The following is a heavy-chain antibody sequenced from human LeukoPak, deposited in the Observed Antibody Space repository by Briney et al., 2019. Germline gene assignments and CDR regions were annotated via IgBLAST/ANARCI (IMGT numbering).Heavy chain of an antibody. V-gene: IGHV3-30*02. CDR1: GFAFSNHG. D-gene: IGHD3-3*01. Sequence: GGSLRLSCAASGFAFSNHGMHWVRQAPGKGLEWVAFIRYDGSSKYYADSVKGRFTISRDSSENALYLQMNSLRPEGTGLYYCAKELGVTLRGYMDVWGKGTTVIVSS. CDR3: AKELGVTLRGYMDV. J-gene: IGHJ6*03. CDR2: IRYDGSSK.